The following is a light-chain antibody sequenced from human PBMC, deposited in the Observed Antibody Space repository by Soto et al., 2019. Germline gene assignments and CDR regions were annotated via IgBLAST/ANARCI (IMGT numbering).Light chain of an antibody. CDR3: QQHNNWPPIT. Sequence: EIVMTQSPATLSMSPGERATLSCRASQSVRSNLAWYQQKPGQAPRLLIYGVSTRATGVPTRFSGSVSGTEFTLTISSLQSEDFAVYYCQQHNNWPPITFGQGTRLEIK. V-gene: IGKV3-15*01. J-gene: IGKJ5*01. CDR1: QSVRSN. CDR2: GVS.